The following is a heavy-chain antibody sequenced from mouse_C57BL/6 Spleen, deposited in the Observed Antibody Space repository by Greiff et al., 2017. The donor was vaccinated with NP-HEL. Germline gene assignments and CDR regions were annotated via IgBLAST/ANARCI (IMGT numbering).Heavy chain of an antibody. D-gene: IGHD3-3*01. CDR3: ARRGAKARYCDY. V-gene: IGHV1-7*01. Sequence: VHLVESGAELAKPGASVKLSCKASGYTFTSYWMHWVKQRPGQGLEWIGYINPSSGYTKYNQKFKDKATLTADKSSSTAYMQLSSLTYEDTAGYYGARRGAKARYCDYWGKGTTHTVSS. CDR2: INPSSGYT. CDR1: GYTFTSYW. J-gene: IGHJ2*01.